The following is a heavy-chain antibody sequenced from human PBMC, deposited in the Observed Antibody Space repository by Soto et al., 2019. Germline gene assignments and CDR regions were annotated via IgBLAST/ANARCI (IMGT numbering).Heavy chain of an antibody. CDR3: ARGRYGSENYYKLDY. J-gene: IGHJ4*02. D-gene: IGHD3-10*01. CDR1: GFTCNNYE. Sequence: SLRISCAASGFTCNNYEMNWVRQAPGKGLEWVSSISGSAGTTYYADTVKGRFTISRDNAKNSLYLQMNSLRAEDTAVYYCARGRYGSENYYKLDYWGQGTLV. CDR2: ISGSAGTT. V-gene: IGHV3-48*03.